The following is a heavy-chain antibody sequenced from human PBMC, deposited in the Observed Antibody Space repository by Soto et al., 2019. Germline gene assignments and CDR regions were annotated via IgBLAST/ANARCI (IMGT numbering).Heavy chain of an antibody. CDR1: RDTFSKYA. Sequence: QVQLVQSGAEVKKPGSSVKDSCKASRDTFSKYAFNWVRQAPGQGLEWMGWIIPIFGSRNYAEKFQGRVTITADESTSTAYMELRSLRFEDTAVYYCARGETYVAVWGPGTTVTVSS. J-gene: IGHJ6*02. V-gene: IGHV1-69*01. CDR2: IIPIFGSR. D-gene: IGHD3-10*02. CDR3: ARGETYVAV.